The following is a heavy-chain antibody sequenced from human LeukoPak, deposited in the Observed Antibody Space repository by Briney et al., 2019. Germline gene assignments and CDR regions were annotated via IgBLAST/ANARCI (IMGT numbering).Heavy chain of an antibody. V-gene: IGHV4-34*01. D-gene: IGHD5-24*01. CDR3: ARVRRDGYYFDS. J-gene: IGHJ4*02. Sequence: ETLSLTCAVYGGSFSGYYWSWIRQPPGKGLEWIGEINHSGSTNYNPSLKSRVTISVDTSKNQFSLKLSSVTAADTAVYYCARVRRDGYYFDSWGQGTLVTVSS. CDR1: GGSFSGYY. CDR2: INHSGST.